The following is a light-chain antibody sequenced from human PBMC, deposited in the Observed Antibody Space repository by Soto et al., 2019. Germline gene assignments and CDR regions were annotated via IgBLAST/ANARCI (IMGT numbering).Light chain of an antibody. J-gene: IGKJ4*01. V-gene: IGKV3-11*01. CDR2: DSS. Sequence: EIVLTQSPATLSLSPGERATRSCRTSQSVGSSLAWYQPKPGQPPRLLIYDSSNRATGIPGRFSGSGSGTDFTLTISSLEPADFAVYYCQQRSLLFTFGGGTKVDIK. CDR3: QQRSLLFT. CDR1: QSVGSS.